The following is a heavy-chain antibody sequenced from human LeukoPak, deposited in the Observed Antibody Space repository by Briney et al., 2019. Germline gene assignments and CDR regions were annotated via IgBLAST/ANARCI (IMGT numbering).Heavy chain of an antibody. V-gene: IGHV3-23*01. CDR1: GFTFSSYA. J-gene: IGHJ4*02. Sequence: GGSLRLSCAASGFTFSSYAMSWVRQAPGKGLEWVSGISGSGGSTNYADSVKGRFTISRDNSKNTLYLQMNSLRAEDTAVYYCAKDLRFLEWLLEGDYWGQGTLVTVSS. CDR2: ISGSGGST. D-gene: IGHD3-3*01. CDR3: AKDLRFLEWLLEGDY.